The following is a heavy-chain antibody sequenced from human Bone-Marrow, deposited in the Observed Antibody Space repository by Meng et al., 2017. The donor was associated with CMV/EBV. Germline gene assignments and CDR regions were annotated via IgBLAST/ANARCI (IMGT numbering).Heavy chain of an antibody. CDR1: GFTFKNYE. J-gene: IGHJ3*02. Sequence: GESLKISCDASGFTFKNYEMNWVRQAPGKGLEWVSYISKSGVTVFYADSVKGRFTISRDDAKNSLYLQMDSLGAEDTALYYCARDVDYGGNRAMGAFDIWGQGTMVTVSS. D-gene: IGHD4-23*01. CDR3: ARDVDYGGNRAMGAFDI. CDR2: ISKSGVTV. V-gene: IGHV3-48*03.